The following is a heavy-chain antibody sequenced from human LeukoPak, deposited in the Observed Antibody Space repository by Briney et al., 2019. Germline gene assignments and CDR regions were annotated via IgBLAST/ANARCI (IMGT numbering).Heavy chain of an antibody. V-gene: IGHV3-30*03. D-gene: IGHD1-26*01. Sequence: GGSLRLSCAASGFTFNAFDMLWVRQTPGKGLEWVAVISHDGNSKYYAEAVKGRFTVSRDNANNTLYLQMDSLSAEDTALYTCAREAHTGMNLIYNYAMDVWGQGTTVTVSS. CDR3: AREAHTGMNLIYNYAMDV. CDR1: GFTFNAFD. CDR2: ISHDGNSK. J-gene: IGHJ6*02.